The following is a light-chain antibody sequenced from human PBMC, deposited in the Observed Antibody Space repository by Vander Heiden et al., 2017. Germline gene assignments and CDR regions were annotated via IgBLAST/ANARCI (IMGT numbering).Light chain of an antibody. CDR2: DNN. CDR1: SSNSGAGYD. V-gene: IGLV1-40*01. J-gene: IGLJ1*01. Sequence: QSVLTQPPSVSGAPGQRVTISCTGSSSNSGAGYDVHWYQQLPGTAPKLLIYDNNNRPSGVPDRFSGSKSGTSASLAITGLQAEDEADYYCQSYDSSLRYVFGTGTKVTVL. CDR3: QSYDSSLRYV.